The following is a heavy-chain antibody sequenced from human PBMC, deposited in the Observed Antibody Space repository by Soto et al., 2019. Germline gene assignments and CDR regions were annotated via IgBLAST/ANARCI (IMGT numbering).Heavy chain of an antibody. CDR3: AHSGYDFEHAFDI. CDR2: IWYDGSNK. CDR1: GFTFSSYG. Sequence: GGSLRLSCAASGFTFSSYGMHWVRQAPGKGLEWVAVIWYDGSNKYYADSVKGRFTISRDNSKNTLYLQMNSLRAEDTAVYYCAHSGYDFEHAFDIWGQGTMVTVSS. J-gene: IGHJ3*02. D-gene: IGHD5-12*01. V-gene: IGHV3-33*01.